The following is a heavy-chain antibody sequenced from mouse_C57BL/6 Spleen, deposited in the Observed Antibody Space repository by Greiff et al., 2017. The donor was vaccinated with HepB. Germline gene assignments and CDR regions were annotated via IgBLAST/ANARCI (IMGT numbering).Heavy chain of an antibody. J-gene: IGHJ4*01. CDR3: ATHGGYAMDY. V-gene: IGHV1-54*01. Sequence: VQRVESGAELVRPGTSVKVSCKASGYAFTNYLIEWVKQRPGQGLEWIGVINPGSGGTNYNEKFKGKATLTADKSSSTAYMQLSSLTSEDSAVYFCATHGGYAMDYWGQGTSVTVSS. CDR1: GYAFTNYL. CDR2: INPGSGGT.